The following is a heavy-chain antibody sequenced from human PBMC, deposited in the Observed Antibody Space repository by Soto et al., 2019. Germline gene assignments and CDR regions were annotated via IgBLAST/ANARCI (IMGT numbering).Heavy chain of an antibody. Sequence: GGSLRLSCAASGFTFDDYAMHWVRQAPGKGLEWVSGISWNSGSIGYADSVKGRFTISRDNAKNSLYLQMNSLRAEDTALYYCAKDGGYSSGWYKSALYYYYYMDVWGKGTTVTVSS. D-gene: IGHD6-19*01. V-gene: IGHV3-9*01. CDR3: AKDGGYSSGWYKSALYYYYYMDV. CDR2: ISWNSGSI. CDR1: GFTFDDYA. J-gene: IGHJ6*03.